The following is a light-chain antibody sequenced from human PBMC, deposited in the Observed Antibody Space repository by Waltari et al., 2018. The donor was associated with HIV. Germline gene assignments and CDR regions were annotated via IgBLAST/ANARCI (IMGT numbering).Light chain of an antibody. CDR3: CSYASTNIAV. V-gene: IGLV2-23*02. Sequence: QSALTQPASVSGSPGPSLTFSCPGTSSDVGGYDLVSWYQHRPGKAPKLIIYEVSKRPSGVSNRFSGSKSGNTASLTISGLQAEDEADYHCCSYASTNIAVFGGGTKVSVL. CDR1: SSDVGGYDL. J-gene: IGLJ2*01. CDR2: EVS.